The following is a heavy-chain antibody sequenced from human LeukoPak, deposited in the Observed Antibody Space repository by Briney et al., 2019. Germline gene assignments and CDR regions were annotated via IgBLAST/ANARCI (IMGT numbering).Heavy chain of an antibody. J-gene: IGHJ4*02. Sequence: PGGSLRLSCAASGFSVNNLYMSWVRQAPGKGLEWVSVIYSGDRTYYADSVKGRFTISRDTSKNTVYLQMNSLRPEETAVYYCAREHADSYFDYWGQGTLVTVSS. V-gene: IGHV3-66*01. CDR3: AREHADSYFDY. CDR1: GFSVNNLY. D-gene: IGHD4-17*01. CDR2: IYSGDRT.